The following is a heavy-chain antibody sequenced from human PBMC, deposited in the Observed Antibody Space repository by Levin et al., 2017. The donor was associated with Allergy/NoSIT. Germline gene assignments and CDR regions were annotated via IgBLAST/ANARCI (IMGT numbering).Heavy chain of an antibody. V-gene: IGHV5-10-1*01. CDR2: IDPSDSYT. CDR1: GYSFTSYW. D-gene: IGHD2-2*01. J-gene: IGHJ3*02. CDR3: ARGRYCSSTSCDGAFDI. Sequence: PVASVKVSCKGSGYSFTSYWISWVRQMPGKGLEWMGRIDPSDSYTKYSPSFQGHVSISADKSTSTAYLQWSSLRASDTAMYYCARGRYCSSTSCDGAFDIWGQGTMVTVSS.